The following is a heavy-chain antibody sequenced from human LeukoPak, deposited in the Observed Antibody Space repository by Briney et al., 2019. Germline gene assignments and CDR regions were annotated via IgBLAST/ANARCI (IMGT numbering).Heavy chain of an antibody. J-gene: IGHJ4*02. Sequence: ASVKVSCKASGYTFTSYYIHWVRQAPGQGLEWMGIINPSGGSTNYAQKFQGRVTMTRDTSTSTVYMELSSLRSEDSAVYYCARWTTTYLDYWGQGTLVTVSS. V-gene: IGHV1-46*01. CDR1: GYTFTSYY. CDR2: INPSGGST. CDR3: ARWTTTYLDY. D-gene: IGHD4-11*01.